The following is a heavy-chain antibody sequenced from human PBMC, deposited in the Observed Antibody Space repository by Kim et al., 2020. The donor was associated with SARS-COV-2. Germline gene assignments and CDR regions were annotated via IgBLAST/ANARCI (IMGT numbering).Heavy chain of an antibody. Sequence: GGSLRLSCAASGFTFSNHAVHWVRQAPGKGLEGVAFISYDGSRQYYVDSVKGRFTISRDNSKNTLYLQMNSLRPEDTAVYYCAKDQPPYGSCYFYAMDV. V-gene: IGHV3-30*18. CDR2: ISYDGSRQ. J-gene: IGHJ6*01. D-gene: IGHD3-10*01. CDR3: AKDQPPYGSCYFYAMDV. CDR1: GFTFSNHA.